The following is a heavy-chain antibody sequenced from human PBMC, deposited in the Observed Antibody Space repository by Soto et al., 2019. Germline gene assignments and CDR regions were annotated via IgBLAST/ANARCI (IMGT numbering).Heavy chain of an antibody. D-gene: IGHD6-13*01. CDR2: ISGSGGST. CDR3: AKAARPIAAAGSTEAYYFDY. V-gene: IGHV3-23*01. Sequence: GESLKISCAASGFTFSSYAMSWVRQAPGKGLEWVSAISGSGGSTYYADSVKGRFTISRDNSKNTLYLQMNSLRAEDTAVYYCAKAARPIAAAGSTEAYYFDYWGQGTLVTVSS. J-gene: IGHJ4*02. CDR1: GFTFSSYA.